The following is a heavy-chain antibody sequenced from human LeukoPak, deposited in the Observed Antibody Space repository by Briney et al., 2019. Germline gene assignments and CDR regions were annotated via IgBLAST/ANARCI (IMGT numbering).Heavy chain of an antibody. D-gene: IGHD3-10*01. CDR2: IDVTGCGS. V-gene: IGHV3-23*01. CDR3: AEGVTSGAHGPSS. J-gene: IGHJ5*02. CDR1: GFSFSSYV. Sequence: GGSLRLTCAASGFSFSSYVMSWVRQAPRKGLEWVSTIDVTGCGSYYADSLKGRFTISRDNSKNTFYLQMNSLRVYDTAVYYCAEGVTSGAHGPSSWGQGTLVTVSS.